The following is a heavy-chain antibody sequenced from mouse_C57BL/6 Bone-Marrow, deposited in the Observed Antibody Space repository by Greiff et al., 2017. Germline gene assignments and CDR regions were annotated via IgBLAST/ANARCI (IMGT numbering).Heavy chain of an antibody. Sequence: VQRVESGAELAKPGASVKLSCKASGYTFTSYWMHWVKQRPGQGLEWIGYINPSSGYTKYNQKFKDKATLTADKSSSTAYMQLSSLTYEDSAVYYCARRDLPRGFAYWGQGTLVTVSA. V-gene: IGHV1-7*01. J-gene: IGHJ3*01. CDR2: INPSSGYT. CDR1: GYTFTSYW. CDR3: ARRDLPRGFAY.